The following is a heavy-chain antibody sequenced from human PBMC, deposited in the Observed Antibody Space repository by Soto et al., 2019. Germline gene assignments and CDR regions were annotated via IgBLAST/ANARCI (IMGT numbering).Heavy chain of an antibody. V-gene: IGHV3-33*03. J-gene: IGHJ6*02. CDR1: GFDFSDHG. CDR3: AKDEGRFLRNYFNYGIDV. Sequence: QVRLVESGGGVVQPGRSLRLSCAASGFDFSDHGMHWVRQAPGEGLEWVTVISYDGTAKYYKESVKGRFTTSRDNSKKTLYLQIDSLRVEDTAVYYCAKDEGRFLRNYFNYGIDVWGLGTTVTFSS. CDR2: ISYDGTAK. D-gene: IGHD3-3*01.